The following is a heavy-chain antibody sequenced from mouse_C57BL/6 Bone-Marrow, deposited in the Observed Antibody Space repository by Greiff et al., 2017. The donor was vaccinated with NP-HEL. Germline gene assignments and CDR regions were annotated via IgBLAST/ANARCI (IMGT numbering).Heavy chain of an antibody. CDR2: IDPENGDT. CDR3: TPLWYQGFDY. D-gene: IGHD2-1*01. Sequence: EVQLQQSGAELVRPGASVKLSCTASGFNIKDDYMHWVKQRPEQGLEWIGWIDPENGDTEYASKFQGKATITADTSSNTAYLQLSSLTSEDTAVYYCTPLWYQGFDYWGQGTTLTVSS. J-gene: IGHJ2*01. CDR1: GFNIKDDY. V-gene: IGHV14-4*01.